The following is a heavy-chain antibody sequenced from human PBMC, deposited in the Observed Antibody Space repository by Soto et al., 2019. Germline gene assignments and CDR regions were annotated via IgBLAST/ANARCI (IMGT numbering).Heavy chain of an antibody. CDR3: AKGVYFYDSSAFDY. Sequence: EVQLLESGGNLVQPGGSLRLSCTGSGFTFSNYAMSWVRQAPGKGLEWVSGISGSGGSTNYADSVKGRFTISRDNSKKTLYLQMNSLRAEDTAVYYCAKGVYFYDSSAFDYWGQGTLVTVSS. D-gene: IGHD3-22*01. CDR1: GFTFSNYA. J-gene: IGHJ4*02. V-gene: IGHV3-23*01. CDR2: ISGSGGST.